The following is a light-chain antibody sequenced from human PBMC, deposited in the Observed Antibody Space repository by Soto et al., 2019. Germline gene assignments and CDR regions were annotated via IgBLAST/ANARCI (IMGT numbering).Light chain of an antibody. CDR3: SSYTTSNTRQIV. J-gene: IGLJ1*01. CDR2: DVS. V-gene: IGLV2-14*01. Sequence: LTQPASVSGSSGHSITISCTGTSSDVGGYNYVSWYQQHPGKAPKFMIYDVSNRSSGVSNRFSGSKSGNTASLTISGLQAEDEADYYCSSYTTSNTRQIVFGTGTKVTVL. CDR1: SSDVGGYNY.